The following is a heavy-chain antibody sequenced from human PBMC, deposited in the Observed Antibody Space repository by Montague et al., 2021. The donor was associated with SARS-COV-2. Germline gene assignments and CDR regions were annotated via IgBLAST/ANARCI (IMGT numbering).Heavy chain of an antibody. J-gene: IGHJ4*02. CDR2: TYYRSKWFN. CDR1: GDSVSSNSAA. D-gene: IGHD6-13*01. V-gene: IGHV6-1*01. Sequence: CAISGDSVSSNSAAWNWIRQSPSIRLEWLGRTYYRSKWFNEYAVSVKSRITINPDTSKNQFSLQLNSVTPEDTAMYYCARDRDLSSWDYWGQGTLVTVSS. CDR3: ARDRDLSSWDY.